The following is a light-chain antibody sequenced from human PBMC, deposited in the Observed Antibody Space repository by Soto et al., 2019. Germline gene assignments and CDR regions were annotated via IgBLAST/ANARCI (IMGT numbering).Light chain of an antibody. V-gene: IGKV3-20*01. CDR1: QSVTNNY. CDR3: QQYGGSPLVT. J-gene: IGKJ4*01. CDR2: GAS. Sequence: EVVLTQSPGTLSLSPGERATLSCRASQSVTNNYLAWYQQKPGQAPRLLSYGASTRATGIPDRFSGSGSGTDFTLTVSRLEPEDSAVYYCQQYGGSPLVTFGGGTKVEIK.